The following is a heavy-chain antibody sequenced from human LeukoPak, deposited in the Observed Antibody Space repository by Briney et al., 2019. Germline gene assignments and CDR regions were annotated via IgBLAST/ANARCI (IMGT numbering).Heavy chain of an antibody. CDR1: GGTFSSYA. V-gene: IGHV1-69*05. D-gene: IGHD6-19*01. Sequence: SVKVSCKASGGTFSSYAISWVRQAPGQGLEWMGGVIPIFGTANYAQKFQGRVTITTDESTSTAYMELSSLRSEDTAVYYCARGAAVAGTLDYWGQGTLVTVSS. J-gene: IGHJ4*02. CDR2: VIPIFGTA. CDR3: ARGAAVAGTLDY.